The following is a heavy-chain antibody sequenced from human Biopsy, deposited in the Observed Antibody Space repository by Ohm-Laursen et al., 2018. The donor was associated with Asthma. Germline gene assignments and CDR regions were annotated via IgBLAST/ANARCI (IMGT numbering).Heavy chain of an antibody. CDR2: IFFDGSNK. D-gene: IGHD6-6*01. CDR1: GFTFHNYV. V-gene: IGHV3-30-3*01. CDR3: ARGKTWGRSYYFDY. J-gene: IGHJ4*02. Sequence: SLRLSCAASGFTFHNYVMHWVRQAPGKGLEWVAGIFFDGSNKYYADSVKGRFTISRDNSKDTLYMQVNSLRGDDTAVYYCARGKTWGRSYYFDYWGQGTLVTVSS.